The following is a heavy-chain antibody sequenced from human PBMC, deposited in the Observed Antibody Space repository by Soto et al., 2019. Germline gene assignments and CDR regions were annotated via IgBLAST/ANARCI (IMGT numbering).Heavy chain of an antibody. J-gene: IGHJ4*02. D-gene: IGHD4-4*01. CDR2: ISSGGDP. V-gene: IGHV3-53*01. CDR1: GFSISDKF. Sequence: GGSLRLSCATSGFSISDKFMSWVRQAPGKGLEWISVISSGGDPSYADSVKGRFTISRDITKNTLFLQMTSLRADDTAVYFCARDSGYSSAHWEHYFDYWGQGTLVTVSS. CDR3: ARDSGYSSAHWEHYFDY.